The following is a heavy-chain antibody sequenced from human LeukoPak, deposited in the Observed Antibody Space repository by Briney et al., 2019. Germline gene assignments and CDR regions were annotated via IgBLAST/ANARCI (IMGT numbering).Heavy chain of an antibody. J-gene: IGHJ4*02. CDR1: GFTFSIYG. CDR3: ARGGDTGYYFDY. V-gene: IGHV3-33*01. Sequence: PGTSLRLSCAASGFTFSIYGMHWVRQAPGKGLEWVASIWYDGTNKFYVDSVKGRFTISRDNSKKTLYLQMNSLRAEDTAVYYCARGGDTGYYFDYWGQGTLVTVSS. CDR2: IWYDGTNK. D-gene: IGHD3-16*01.